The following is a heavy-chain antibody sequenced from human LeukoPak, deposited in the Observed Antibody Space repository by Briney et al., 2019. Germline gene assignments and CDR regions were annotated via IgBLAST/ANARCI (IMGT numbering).Heavy chain of an antibody. V-gene: IGHV1-3*03. CDR2: ITTGRGET. CDR1: GYTFTDYA. CDR3: ARGHIGAVADKFYYFDY. Sequence: ASVKVSCKASGYTFTDYALHWVRQAPGQSLEWMGWITTGRGETRYSQDFQRRITLTRDKSANTVYMDLSDLTSEDMAVYYCARGHIGAVADKFYYFDYWGQGTLVTVSS. J-gene: IGHJ4*02. D-gene: IGHD6-19*01.